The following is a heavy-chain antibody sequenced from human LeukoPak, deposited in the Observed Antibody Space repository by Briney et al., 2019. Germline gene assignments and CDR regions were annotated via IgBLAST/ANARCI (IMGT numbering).Heavy chain of an antibody. V-gene: IGHV3-30*03. CDR2: ISYDGSNK. D-gene: IGHD3-10*01. Sequence: LSGGSLRLSCAASGFIFSSYGMHWVRQAPGKGLEWVAVISYDGSNKYYADSVKGRFTISRDNSKNTLYLQMNSLRAEDTAVYYCATDYYGSGNYLYYFDYWGQGTLVTVSS. J-gene: IGHJ4*02. CDR1: GFIFSSYG. CDR3: ATDYYGSGNYLYYFDY.